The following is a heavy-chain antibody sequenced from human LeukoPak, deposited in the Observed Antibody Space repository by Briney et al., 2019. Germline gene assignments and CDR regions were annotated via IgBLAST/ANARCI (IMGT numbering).Heavy chain of an antibody. CDR2: ISTDNGNT. CDR1: GYSFTSYG. Sequence: ASVKVSCKSSGYSFTSYGINWVRLAPGQGLEWMGWISTDNGNTDYAQNLQGRVTMTTDTSTSTAYMEVRSLRSDDTAVYYCARAYSYGYGPLDYWGQGTLVTVSS. V-gene: IGHV1-18*04. D-gene: IGHD5-18*01. J-gene: IGHJ4*02. CDR3: ARAYSYGYGPLDY.